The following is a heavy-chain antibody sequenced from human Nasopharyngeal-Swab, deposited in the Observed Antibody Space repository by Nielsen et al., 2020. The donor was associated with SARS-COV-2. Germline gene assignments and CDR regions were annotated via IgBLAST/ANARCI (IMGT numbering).Heavy chain of an antibody. CDR3: ARDVDSSGYYAWFDP. CDR2: INPSGGST. D-gene: IGHD3-22*01. CDR1: GYTFTSSY. J-gene: IGHJ5*02. V-gene: IGHV1-46*01. Sequence: ASVKVSCKASGYTFTSSYMHWVRQAPGQGLEWMGIINPSGGSTSYAQKFQGRVTMTRDTSTSTVYMELSSLRSEDTAVYYCARDVDSSGYYAWFDPWGQGTLVTVSS.